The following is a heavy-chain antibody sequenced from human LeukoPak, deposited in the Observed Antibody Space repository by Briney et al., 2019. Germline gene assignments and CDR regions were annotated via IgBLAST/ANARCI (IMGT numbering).Heavy chain of an antibody. D-gene: IGHD5-18*01. CDR1: GFTFSNYG. Sequence: GGSLRLSCAASGFTFSNYGMSWVRQAPGKGLEWVSAISSSGGSTYYADSVKGRFTISRDNSKNPLYLQMNSLRAEDTAVYYCAKQLWFDYWGQGTLVTVSS. V-gene: IGHV3-23*01. CDR2: ISSSGGST. J-gene: IGHJ4*02. CDR3: AKQLWFDY.